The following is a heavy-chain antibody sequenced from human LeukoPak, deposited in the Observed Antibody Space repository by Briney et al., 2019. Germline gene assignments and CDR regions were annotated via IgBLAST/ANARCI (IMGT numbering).Heavy chain of an antibody. CDR3: ARSSSGWYNAFDI. Sequence: ASVKVSCKASGYTFTGYYIHWVRQAPGQGLEWMGWIHPNSGGTYFAQKFQGRVTVTRDTSINTAYLEMRSDDTALYYCARSSSGWYNAFDIWGQGTMVTVSS. D-gene: IGHD6-13*01. CDR1: GYTFTGYY. J-gene: IGHJ3*02. V-gene: IGHV1-2*02. CDR2: IHPNSGGT.